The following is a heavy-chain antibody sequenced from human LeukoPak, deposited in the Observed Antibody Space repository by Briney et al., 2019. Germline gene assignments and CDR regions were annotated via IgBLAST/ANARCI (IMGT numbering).Heavy chain of an antibody. V-gene: IGHV4-30-4*07. D-gene: IGHD3-22*01. CDR1: GGFSSSGDYS. J-gene: IGHJ3*02. CDR2: IYNSGNS. Sequence: PSDPLSLTGAVAGGFSSSGDYSWRWIPQPPGEGLEGIGGIYNSGNSCYTLSLKSRVTISGDTSKNQFSLRLSSVTAADTAVYFCARGPYSYDSSGAFDIWGQGTMVTVSS. CDR3: ARGPYSYDSSGAFDI.